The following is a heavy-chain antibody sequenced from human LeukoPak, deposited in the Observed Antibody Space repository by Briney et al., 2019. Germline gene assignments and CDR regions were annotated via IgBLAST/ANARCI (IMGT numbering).Heavy chain of an antibody. CDR1: GFPLKYYW. CDR3: ARGTVGIPGTDY. D-gene: IGHD4-23*01. CDR2: INQDGREA. Sequence: PGGSLRLSCGGSGFPLKYYWMHWVRQAPGKGREGVASINQDGREAYSVDSVKGRFTMSRDNTKNSLYVEMTNLRAEDMAVYYCARGTVGIPGTDYWGQGTLVTVSS. J-gene: IGHJ4*02. V-gene: IGHV3-7*01.